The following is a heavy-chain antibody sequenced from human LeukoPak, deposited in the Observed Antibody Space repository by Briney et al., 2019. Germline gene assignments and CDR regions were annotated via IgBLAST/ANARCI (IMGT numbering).Heavy chain of an antibody. CDR2: IYYSNT. Sequence: PSETQSLTCTVSGGSIGSYYWSWIRQPPGKGLESIGYIYYSNTNYNPSLKSRVTISVDTSKNQFSLKLSSVTAADTAVYYCARLKYGDYGLYYFDYWGQGSLVTVSS. V-gene: IGHV4-59*08. CDR1: GGSIGSYY. D-gene: IGHD4-17*01. J-gene: IGHJ4*02. CDR3: ARLKYGDYGLYYFDY.